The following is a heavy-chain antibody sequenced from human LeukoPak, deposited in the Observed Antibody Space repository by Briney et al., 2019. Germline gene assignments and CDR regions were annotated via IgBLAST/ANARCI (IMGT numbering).Heavy chain of an antibody. D-gene: IGHD1-1*01. Sequence: GGSLRLSCSASGFTFTSHVMHWVRQAPGKGLQYVSGISMNVQTTYYAGSVKGRFTISRDSSKNTVYLQMNSLTAEDTAAYYCVREGLERRTNFDYWGQGTLVSVS. V-gene: IGHV3-64D*06. CDR3: VREGLERRTNFDY. J-gene: IGHJ4*02. CDR2: ISMNVQTT. CDR1: GFTFTSHV.